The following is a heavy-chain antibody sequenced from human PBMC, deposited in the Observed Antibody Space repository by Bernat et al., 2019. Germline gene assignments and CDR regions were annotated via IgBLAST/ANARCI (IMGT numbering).Heavy chain of an antibody. CDR3: AKDRGTTVVTPWFDP. CDR1: GFTFSSYG. Sequence: QVQLVESGGGVVQPGRSLRLSCAAPGFTFSSYGMHWVRQAPGKGLEWVAVISYDGSNKYYADSVKGRFTITRDNSKNTLYLQMNSLRAEDTAVYYCAKDRGTTVVTPWFDPWGQGTLVTVSS. D-gene: IGHD4-23*01. J-gene: IGHJ5*02. CDR2: ISYDGSNK. V-gene: IGHV3-30*18.